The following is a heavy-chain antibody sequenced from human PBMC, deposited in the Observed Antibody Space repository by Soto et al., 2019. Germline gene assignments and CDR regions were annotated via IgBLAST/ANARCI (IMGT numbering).Heavy chain of an antibody. CDR3: AKDMAGGYYFDY. Sequence: LRLSCAASGFTFDDYAMHWVRQAPGKGLEWVSGISWNSGSIGYADSVKGRFTISRDNAKNSLYLQMNSLRAEDTALYYCAKDMAGGYYFDYWGQGTLVTVSS. CDR2: ISWNSGSI. CDR1: GFTFDDYA. V-gene: IGHV3-9*01. J-gene: IGHJ4*02.